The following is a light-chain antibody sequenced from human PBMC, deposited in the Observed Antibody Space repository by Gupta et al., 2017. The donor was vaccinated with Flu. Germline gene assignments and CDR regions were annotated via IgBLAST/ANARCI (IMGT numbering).Light chain of an antibody. J-gene: IGLJ1*01. CDR3: SSYTSSSTFYV. CDR2: DVS. Sequence: QSGLTQPAAVSGSPGQSITISCTGTSSDVGGSNYVSWYQQHPGKAPKLMIYDVSNRPSGVSSRFSGSKSGNTASLTISGLQAEDETDYYCSSYTSSSTFYVFGTGTKVTVL. V-gene: IGLV2-14*01. CDR1: SSDVGGSNY.